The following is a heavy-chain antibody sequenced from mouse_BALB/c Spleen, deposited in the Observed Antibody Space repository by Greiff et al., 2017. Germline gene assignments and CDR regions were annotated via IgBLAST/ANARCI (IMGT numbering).Heavy chain of an antibody. CDR3: ASNRYDYAMDY. D-gene: IGHD2-14*01. CDR1: GFTFSSFG. CDR2: ISSGSSTI. Sequence: EVKLMESGGGLVQPGGSRKLSCAASGFTFSSFGMHWVRQAPEKGLEWVAYISSGSSTIYYADTVKGRFTISRDNPKNTLFLQMTSLRSEDTAMYYCASNRYDYAMDYWGQGTSVTVSS. J-gene: IGHJ4*01. V-gene: IGHV5-17*02.